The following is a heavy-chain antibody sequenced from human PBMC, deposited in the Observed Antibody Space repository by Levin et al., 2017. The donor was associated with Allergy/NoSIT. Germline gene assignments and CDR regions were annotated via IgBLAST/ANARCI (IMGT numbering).Heavy chain of an antibody. V-gene: IGHV3-53*01. Sequence: GESLKISCAASGFTVSNNYMSWVRQAPGKGLEWVSVIYAGSLTYYADSVKGRFTISRDNSKNTLYLQMNSLRAEDTAGYYCAIYSDGSFDFWGQGTMVTVSS. CDR2: IYAGSLT. J-gene: IGHJ3*01. CDR1: GFTVSNNY. CDR3: AIYSDGSFDF. D-gene: IGHD5-18*01.